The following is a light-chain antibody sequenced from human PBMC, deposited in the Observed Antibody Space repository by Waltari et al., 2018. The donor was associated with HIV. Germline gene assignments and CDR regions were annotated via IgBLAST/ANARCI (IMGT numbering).Light chain of an antibody. V-gene: IGLV1-44*01. J-gene: IGLJ3*02. CDR1: SSDFGTTH. CDR2: SKH. CDR3: VVWDDSLNGWV. Sequence: QSVLTQPPSTSGTPGQRVTISCSGSSSDFGTTHLFWYQQLPGTAPQLPSYSKHERPSGVPDRFSGSKSGTSASLAISGLQSEDEADYYCVVWDDSLNGWVFGGGTKLTVL.